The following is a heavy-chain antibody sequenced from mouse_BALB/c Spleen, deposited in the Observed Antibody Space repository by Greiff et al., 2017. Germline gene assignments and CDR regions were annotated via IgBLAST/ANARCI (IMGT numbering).Heavy chain of an antibody. D-gene: IGHD2-1*01. V-gene: IGHV2-9*02. CDR2: IWAGGST. CDR3: ARAGNYEGYAMDY. J-gene: IGHJ4*01. Sequence: QVQLQQSGPGLVAPSQSLSITCTVSGSSLTSYGVHWVRQPPGKGLEWLGVIWAGGSTNYNSALMSRLSISKDNSKSQVFLKMNSLQTDDTAMYYCARAGNYEGYAMDYWGQGTSVTVSS. CDR1: GSSLTSYG.